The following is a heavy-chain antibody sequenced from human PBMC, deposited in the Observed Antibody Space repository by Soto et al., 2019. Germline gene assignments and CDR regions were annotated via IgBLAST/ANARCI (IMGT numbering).Heavy chain of an antibody. Sequence: GGSLELSCAPSGLTFGTYAMHWVRQVTGKGLEWVSGIGTVGDTYYPGSVKGRFTISRENARNSLYLQMNSLRAGDTAVYYCARDDGSGCMDVWGQGTTVTVSS. J-gene: IGHJ6*02. V-gene: IGHV3-13*01. CDR2: IGTVGDT. CDR1: GLTFGTYA. D-gene: IGHD3-10*01. CDR3: ARDDGSGCMDV.